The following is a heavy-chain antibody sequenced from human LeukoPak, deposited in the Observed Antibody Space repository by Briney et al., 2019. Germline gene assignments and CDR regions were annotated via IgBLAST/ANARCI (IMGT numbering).Heavy chain of an antibody. CDR1: GYTFTSYG. Sequence: GASVKVSCKASGYTFTSYGISWVRQAPGQGLEWMGWISAYNGNTNYAQKLQGRVTMTTDTSTSTAYMELRSLRSEDTAVYYCATSGRYCSSTSCLGYFQHWGQGTLVTVSS. J-gene: IGHJ1*01. V-gene: IGHV1-18*04. D-gene: IGHD2-2*01. CDR3: ATSGRYCSSTSCLGYFQH. CDR2: ISAYNGNT.